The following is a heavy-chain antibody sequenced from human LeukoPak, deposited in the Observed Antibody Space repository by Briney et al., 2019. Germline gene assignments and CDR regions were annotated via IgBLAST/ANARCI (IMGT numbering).Heavy chain of an antibody. V-gene: IGHV3-30-3*01. CDR1: GFTFSTYA. Sequence: PGGSLRLSCAASGFTFSTYAMHWVRQAPGKGLEWVAVISYDGSNKYYADSVKGRFTISRDNSKNTLYLQMNSLRAEDTAVYYCPPTIWAAGLDYGGRGPWVPVSS. J-gene: IGHJ4*02. D-gene: IGHD3-3*01. CDR2: ISYDGSNK. CDR3: PPTIWAAGLDY.